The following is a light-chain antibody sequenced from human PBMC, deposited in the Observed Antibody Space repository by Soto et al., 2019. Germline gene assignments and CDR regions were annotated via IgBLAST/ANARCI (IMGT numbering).Light chain of an antibody. CDR3: QQYGSSPWT. CDR2: GAS. V-gene: IGKV3-20*01. Sequence: IVLTQSPCTLSLSPGERATLSCRAIQSVSSSYLAWYQQKPGQAPRLLIYGASSRATGIPDRFSGSGSGTDFTLTISRLEPEDFAVYYCQQYGSSPWTFGQGTKVDIK. J-gene: IGKJ1*01. CDR1: QSVSSSY.